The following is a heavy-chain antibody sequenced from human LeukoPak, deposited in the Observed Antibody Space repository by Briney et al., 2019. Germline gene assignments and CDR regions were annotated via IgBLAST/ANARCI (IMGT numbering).Heavy chain of an antibody. J-gene: IGHJ2*01. D-gene: IGHD5-12*01. Sequence: SETLSLTCTVSGGSITSTHSSWGWIRQPPGKGLEWIGSISYTATTYSKPSLTSRVTRSVDTSQKQFPLILSSVTAADTAVYYCARRSVASISLYWYFDLWGRGTLVTVSS. CDR2: ISYTATT. CDR3: ARRSVASISLYWYFDL. CDR1: GGSITSTHSS. V-gene: IGHV4-39*01.